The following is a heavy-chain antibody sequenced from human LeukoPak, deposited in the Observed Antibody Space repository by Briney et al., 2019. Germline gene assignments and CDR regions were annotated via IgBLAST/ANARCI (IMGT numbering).Heavy chain of an antibody. CDR3: VRDRFYGMDV. CDR1: GFTFSSSW. CDR2: INHDGSTT. V-gene: IGHV3-74*01. J-gene: IGHJ6*02. Sequence: PGGSLRLSCAASGFTFSSSWMHWVRQAPGKGLVWASRINHDGSTTNYVDSVKGRFTISRDNAKNTLYLQMNSLRAEDTAVFYCVRDRFYGMDVWGQGTTVTVSS.